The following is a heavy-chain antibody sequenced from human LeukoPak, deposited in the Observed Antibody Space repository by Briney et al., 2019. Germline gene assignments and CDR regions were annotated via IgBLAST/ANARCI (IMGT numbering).Heavy chain of an antibody. CDR2: ISSSSSYI. D-gene: IGHD5-18*01. Sequence: GGSLRLSCAASGFTFSSYAMSWVRQAPGKGLEWVSSISSSSSYIYYADSVKGRFTISRDNAKNSLYLQMNSLRAEDTAVYYCGRIQLSQDYGMDVWGQGTTVTVSS. J-gene: IGHJ6*02. CDR3: GRIQLSQDYGMDV. V-gene: IGHV3-21*01. CDR1: GFTFSSYA.